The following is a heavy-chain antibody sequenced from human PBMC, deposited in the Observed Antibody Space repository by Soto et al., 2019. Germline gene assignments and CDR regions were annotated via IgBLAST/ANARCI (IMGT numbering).Heavy chain of an antibody. V-gene: IGHV3-33*01. CDR1: GFTFSSYG. CDR2: IWYDGSNK. J-gene: IGHJ6*02. D-gene: IGHD2-15*01. Sequence: PGGSLRLSCAASGFTFSSYGMHGGRQAPGKGLGWVAVIWYDGSNKYYADSVKGRFTISRDNSKNTLYLQMNSLRAEDTAVYYCARDSGYCSGGSCYGYYYYGMDVWGQGTTVTVSS. CDR3: ARDSGYCSGGSCYGYYYYGMDV.